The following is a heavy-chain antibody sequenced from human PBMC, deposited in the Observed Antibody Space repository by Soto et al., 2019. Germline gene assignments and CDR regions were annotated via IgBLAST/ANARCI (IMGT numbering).Heavy chain of an antibody. CDR2: IYYSGST. CDR1: GGSISSYY. D-gene: IGHD3-16*02. CDR3: ARFLDPLFAGRAPGELSLRQTGFDY. J-gene: IGHJ4*02. V-gene: IGHV4-59*08. Sequence: PSETLSLTCTVSGGSISSYYWSWIRQPPGKGLERIGYIYYSGSTNYNPSLKSRVTISVDTSKNQFSLKLSSVTAADTAVYYCARFLDPLFAGRAPGELSLRQTGFDYWGQGTLVTVSS.